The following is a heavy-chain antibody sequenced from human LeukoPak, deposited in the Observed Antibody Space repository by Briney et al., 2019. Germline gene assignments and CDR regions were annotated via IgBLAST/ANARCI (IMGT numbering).Heavy chain of an antibody. CDR2: IYYSGST. CDR1: GGSISSYY. Sequence: PSETLSLTCTVSGGSISSYYWSWIRQPPGKGLEWIGYIYYSGSTNYNPSLKSRGTISVDTSNNQFSLKLNSVTAADTAVYYCARITDRTIFGEIMHGFDVWGQGTPVTVSS. CDR3: ARITDRTIFGEIMHGFDV. J-gene: IGHJ3*01. D-gene: IGHD3-3*01. V-gene: IGHV4-59*08.